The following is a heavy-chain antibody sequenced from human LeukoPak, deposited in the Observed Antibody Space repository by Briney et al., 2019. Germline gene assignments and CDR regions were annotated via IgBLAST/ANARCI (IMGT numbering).Heavy chain of an antibody. D-gene: IGHD1-14*01. CDR2: MNPNSGNT. J-gene: IGHJ3*02. CDR3: ASTWNHDAFDI. V-gene: IGHV1-8*03. CDR1: GATFSRHT. Sequence: ASVKVSCKASGATFSRHTFSWVRQAPGQGLEWMGWMNPNSGNTGYAQKFQGRVTITRNTSISTAYMELSSLRSEDTAVYYCASTWNHDAFDIWGQGTMVTVSS.